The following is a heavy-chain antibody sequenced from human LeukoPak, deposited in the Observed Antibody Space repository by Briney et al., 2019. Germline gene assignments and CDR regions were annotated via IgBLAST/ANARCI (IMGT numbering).Heavy chain of an antibody. D-gene: IGHD5-12*01. J-gene: IGHJ4*02. CDR3: ARHYDDYIDY. Sequence: SETLSLTCTVSGGSISTYYWTWIRQPAGKGLEWIGRIYTNGHTNYNPSLKSRVTMSIDTSKNQFSLRLNSVTAADTAVYYCARHYDDYIDYWGQGTLVTVSS. CDR2: IYTNGHT. CDR1: GGSISTYY. V-gene: IGHV4-4*07.